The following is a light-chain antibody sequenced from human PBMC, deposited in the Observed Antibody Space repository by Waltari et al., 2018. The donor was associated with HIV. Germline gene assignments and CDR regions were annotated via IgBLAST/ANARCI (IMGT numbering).Light chain of an antibody. CDR2: SNN. Sequence: QSVLTQSPSASGTPGQGVTISCSGSSSNIGSNAVNWYRQPPGTAPKVASYSNNQWHSGVPVGFAGSKSGTAASLAISGLESGDDADYYCAAWDDSLNGLLFGGGTKLTVL. CDR3: AAWDDSLNGLL. CDR1: SSNIGSNA. J-gene: IGLJ2*01. V-gene: IGLV1-44*01.